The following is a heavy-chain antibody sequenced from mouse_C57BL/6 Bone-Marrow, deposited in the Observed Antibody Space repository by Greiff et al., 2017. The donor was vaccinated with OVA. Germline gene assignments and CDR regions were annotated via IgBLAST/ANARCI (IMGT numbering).Heavy chain of an antibody. J-gene: IGHJ2*01. V-gene: IGHV1-64*01. CDR3: ARPFITTVVDY. CDR1: GYTFTSYW. D-gene: IGHD1-1*01. CDR2: IHPNSGST. Sequence: QAQLQQPGAELVKPGASVTLSCKASGYTFTSYWMHWVKQRPGQGLEWIGMIHPNSGSTNYNEKFKSKATLTVDKSSSTAYMQLSSLTSEDSAVYYCARPFITTVVDYWGQGTTLTVSS.